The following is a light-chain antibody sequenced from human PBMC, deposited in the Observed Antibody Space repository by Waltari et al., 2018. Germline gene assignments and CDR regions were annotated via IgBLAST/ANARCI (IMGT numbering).Light chain of an antibody. CDR3: QQTSGTPLT. CDR2: RAS. J-gene: IGKJ4*01. CDR1: QSISSW. Sequence: DIQMTQSPSTLSASVGDRVTITCRASQSISSWLAWYQQKPGKAPNLLISRASSLESGVPSRFSGSGSGTEFSLTISSLQPDDFATYYCQQTSGTPLTFGGGTKVEI. V-gene: IGKV1-5*03.